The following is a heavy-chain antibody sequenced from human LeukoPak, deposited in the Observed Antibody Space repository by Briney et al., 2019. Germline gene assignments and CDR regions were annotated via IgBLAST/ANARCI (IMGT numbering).Heavy chain of an antibody. CDR1: GGSISSSSYY. D-gene: IGHD6-13*01. V-gene: IGHV4-39*01. CDR3: ARGIAAAVGAFDI. CDR2: IYYSGST. J-gene: IGHJ3*02. Sequence: SETLSLTFTVSGGSISSSSYYWGWIRQPPGKGLEWIGSIYYSGSTYYNPSLKSRVTISVDTSKNQFSLKLSSVTAADTAVYYCARGIAAAVGAFDIWGQGTMVTVSS.